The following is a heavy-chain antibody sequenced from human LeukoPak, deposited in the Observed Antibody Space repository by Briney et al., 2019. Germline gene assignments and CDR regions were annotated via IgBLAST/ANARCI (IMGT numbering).Heavy chain of an antibody. Sequence: ASVKVSCKASGGTFSSYAISWVRQAPGQGLEWMGGIIPIFGTANYAQKFQGGVTITADESTSTAYMELSSLRSEDTAVYYCAMTSYSGSYYWFDPWGQGTLVTVSS. CDR1: GGTFSSYA. V-gene: IGHV1-69*13. CDR3: AMTSYSGSYYWFDP. CDR2: IIPIFGTA. J-gene: IGHJ5*02. D-gene: IGHD1-26*01.